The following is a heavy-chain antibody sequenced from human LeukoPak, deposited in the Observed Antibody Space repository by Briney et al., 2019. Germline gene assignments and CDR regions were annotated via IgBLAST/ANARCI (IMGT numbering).Heavy chain of an antibody. CDR2: ISSSSNFI. D-gene: IGHD4-17*01. CDR3: ARAISDYDASDI. V-gene: IGHV3-21*01. J-gene: IGHJ3*02. CDR1: GFTFSSYS. Sequence: PGGSLRLSCAASGFTFSSYSMNWVRQAPGKGLEWVSSISSSSNFIYYADSVKGRFTISRDNAKNSLYLQMNSLRAEDTAVYYCARAISDYDASDIWGQGTTVTVSS.